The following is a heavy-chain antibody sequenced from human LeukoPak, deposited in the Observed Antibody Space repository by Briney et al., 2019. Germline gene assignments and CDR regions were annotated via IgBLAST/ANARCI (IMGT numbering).Heavy chain of an antibody. CDR1: GFTFSSYA. CDR3: AKVGSAGWFGELSFDY. V-gene: IGHV3-23*01. Sequence: GGSLRLSCAASGFTFSSYAMSWVRQAPGKGLEWVSAISGSGGSTYYADSVKGRFTIFRDNSKNTLYLQMNSLRAEDTAVYYCAKVGSAGWFGELSFDYWGQGTLVTVSS. J-gene: IGHJ4*02. CDR2: ISGSGGST. D-gene: IGHD3-10*01.